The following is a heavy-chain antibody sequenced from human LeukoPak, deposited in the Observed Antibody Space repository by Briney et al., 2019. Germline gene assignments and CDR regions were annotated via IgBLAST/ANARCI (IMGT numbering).Heavy chain of an antibody. Sequence: GGSLRLSCAASGFTFSSYEMNWVRQAPGKGLEWVSYISSSGSTIYYADSVKGRFTISRDNAKNSLYLQMNSLRAEDTAVYYCASGGIYYGAAFDFWGQGSLVTVSA. CDR2: ISSSGSTI. V-gene: IGHV3-48*03. CDR1: GFTFSSYE. CDR3: ASGGIYYGAAFDF. J-gene: IGHJ4*02. D-gene: IGHD1-26*01.